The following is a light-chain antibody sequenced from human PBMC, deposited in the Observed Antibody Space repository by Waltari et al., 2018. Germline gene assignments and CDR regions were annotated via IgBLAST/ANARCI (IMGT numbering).Light chain of an antibody. CDR1: QSVSNSY. V-gene: IGKV3-20*01. CDR2: GAS. Sequence: VFTHSPGTLSLSPGERATPSCEASQSVSNSYLAWYQQKLGQAPRLLIYGASSRATGIPDRFSGGGSGTDFALTISRLEPEDFAVYYCQQYGSSPRTFGQGTRLEIK. CDR3: QQYGSSPRT. J-gene: IGKJ5*01.